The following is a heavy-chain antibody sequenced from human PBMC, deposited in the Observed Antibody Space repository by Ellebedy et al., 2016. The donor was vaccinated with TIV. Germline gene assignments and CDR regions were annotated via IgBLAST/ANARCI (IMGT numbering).Heavy chain of an antibody. Sequence: PGGSLRLSCKGSGYSFTSYWIGWVRQMPGKGLEWMGIIYPGDSDTRYSPSFQGQVTISADKSISTAYLQWSSLKASDTAMYYCARHAYSSGLTGGFDPWGQGTLVTVSS. CDR3: ARHAYSSGLTGGFDP. CDR1: GYSFTSYW. V-gene: IGHV5-51*01. D-gene: IGHD6-19*01. J-gene: IGHJ5*02. CDR2: IYPGDSDT.